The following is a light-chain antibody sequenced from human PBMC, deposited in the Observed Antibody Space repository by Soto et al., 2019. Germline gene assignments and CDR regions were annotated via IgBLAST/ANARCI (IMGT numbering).Light chain of an antibody. V-gene: IGKV3-11*01. CDR2: DAS. Sequence: EIVLTQSPATLSLSPGERVTLSCRASQSVSSYLAWYQQKPGQAPRLLISDASNRATGIPARFSGSGSGTDFTLTISSLEPEDFAVYYCQQRSNWPPLFTFGPGTKVDIK. CDR3: QQRSNWPPLFT. J-gene: IGKJ3*01. CDR1: QSVSSY.